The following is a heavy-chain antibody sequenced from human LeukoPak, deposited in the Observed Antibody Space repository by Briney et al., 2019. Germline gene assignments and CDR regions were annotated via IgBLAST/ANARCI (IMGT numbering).Heavy chain of an antibody. V-gene: IGHV3-23*01. D-gene: IGHD4-17*01. Sequence: GGSLRLSCAASGFTFSSYAVSWVSQAPGKGMEWVSAISARGDSTYYADSVEGRFTISRDNSKNTLYLQMNSLRAEDTALYYCARGAYGDYDYWGQGTLVTVSS. CDR2: ISARGDST. CDR1: GFTFSSYA. J-gene: IGHJ4*02. CDR3: ARGAYGDYDY.